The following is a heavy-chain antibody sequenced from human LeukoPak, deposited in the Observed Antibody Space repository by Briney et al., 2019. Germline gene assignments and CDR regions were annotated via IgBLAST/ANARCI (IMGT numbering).Heavy chain of an antibody. CDR2: ISGSGGSA. D-gene: IGHD3-22*01. CDR3: AKGYWAMIVRDAFDI. V-gene: IGHV3-23*01. CDR1: GFTFSSYA. Sequence: GGSLTPSCAASGFTFSSYAMSWVRQAPGKGLEWVSAISGSGGSAYYADSVKGRFTISRDNSKNTLYLQMNSLRAEDTAVYYCAKGYWAMIVRDAFDIWGQGTMVTVSS. J-gene: IGHJ3*02.